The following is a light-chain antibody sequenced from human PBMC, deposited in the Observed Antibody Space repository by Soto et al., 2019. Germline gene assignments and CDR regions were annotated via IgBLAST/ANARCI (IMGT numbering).Light chain of an antibody. J-gene: IGKJ2*01. CDR1: QGIYKY. CDR2: DAS. CDR3: QQYDHPPYT. V-gene: IGKV1-33*01. Sequence: DIQITQSPSSLSAAVGDRVPFTCQPSQGIYKYLNWYQQEPGKAPKLLIYDASKLERGVPSGCGGSGSGTDFSLTVDSQPPEDTATYYCQQYDHPPYTFGQGTKVDIK.